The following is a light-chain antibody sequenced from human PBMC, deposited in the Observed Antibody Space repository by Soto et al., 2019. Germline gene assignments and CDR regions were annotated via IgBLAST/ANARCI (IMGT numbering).Light chain of an antibody. CDR3: QQLNINSYPIT. CDR1: QGISSY. J-gene: IGKJ5*01. Sequence: IQLTQSPSSLSASVGDRVTITCRASQGISSYLAWYQQKPGKAPKLLINAASTLQTGVPSRFSGSGSGTDFTLTIIVLQTEDFATYYCQQLNINSYPITFGQGTRLELK. CDR2: AAS. V-gene: IGKV1-9*01.